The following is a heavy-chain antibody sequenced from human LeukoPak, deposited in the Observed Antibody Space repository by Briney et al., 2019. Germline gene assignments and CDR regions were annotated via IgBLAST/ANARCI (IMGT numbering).Heavy chain of an antibody. CDR1: GFTFDDYA. V-gene: IGHV3-9*01. CDR3: AKGSIAAAGFNWFDP. J-gene: IGHJ5*02. CDR2: ISWNSGSI. D-gene: IGHD6-13*01. Sequence: GGSLRLSCAASGFTFDDYAMHWVRQAPEKGLEWVSGISWNSGSIGYADSVKGRFTISRDNAKNSLYLQMNSLRAEDTALYYCAKGSIAAAGFNWFDPWGQGTLVTVSS.